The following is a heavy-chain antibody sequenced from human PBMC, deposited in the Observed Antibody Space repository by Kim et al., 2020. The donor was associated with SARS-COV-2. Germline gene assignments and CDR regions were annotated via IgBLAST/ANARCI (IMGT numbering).Heavy chain of an antibody. CDR1: GFTFSNAW. V-gene: IGHV3-15*01. Sequence: GGSLRLSCAASGFTFSNAWMSWVRQAPGKGLEWVGRLKSKTDGGTADYAAPVKGRLTISRDDSKNTLYLEMNSLKSEDTAVYYCSTSGWPIHPSAEYFQ. CDR2: LKSKTDGGTA. D-gene: IGHD6-19*01. J-gene: IGHJ1*01. CDR3: STSGWPIHPSAEYFQ.